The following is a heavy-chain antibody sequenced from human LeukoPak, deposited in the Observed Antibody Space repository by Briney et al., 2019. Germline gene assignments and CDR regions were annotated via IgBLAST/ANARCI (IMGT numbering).Heavy chain of an antibody. CDR3: ARDHLLFRQPPNWFDP. J-gene: IGHJ5*02. CDR1: GYTFTGYC. V-gene: IGHV1-2*02. Sequence: ASVKVSCKASGYTFTGYCMHWVRQAPGQGLEWMGWINPNSGGTNYAQKFQGRVTMTRDTSISTAYLELSRLTSDDTAVYYCARDHLLFRQPPNWFDPWGQGTLVTVSS. CDR2: INPNSGGT. D-gene: IGHD1-14*01.